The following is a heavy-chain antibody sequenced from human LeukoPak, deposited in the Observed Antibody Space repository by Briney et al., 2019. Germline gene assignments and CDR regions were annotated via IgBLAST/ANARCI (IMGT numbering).Heavy chain of an antibody. V-gene: IGHV3-23*01. CDR1: GFTFSSYA. J-gene: IGHJ4*02. CDR2: ISGSGGST. Sequence: GGSLRLSCAASGFTFSSYAMSWVRQAPGKGLEWVSAISGSGGSTYYADSVKGRFTISRDNSKNTLYLQMNSLRAEDTAVYYCAKDRRRGYSYEYYFDYWGQGTLVTVSS. CDR3: AKDRRRGYSYEYYFDY. D-gene: IGHD5-18*01.